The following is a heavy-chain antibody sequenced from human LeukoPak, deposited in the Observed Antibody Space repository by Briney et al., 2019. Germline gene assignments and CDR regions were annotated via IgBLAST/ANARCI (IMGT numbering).Heavy chain of an antibody. CDR3: ARVPWLGGGHYMDV. Sequence: GGSLRLSCAASGFTFSNYNINWVRQAPGKGLEWVSSINTSSSYIYYADSVKGRFTISRDNAKNSLHLQMNSLRAEDTAVYYCARVPWLGGGHYMDVWGKGTTVTVSS. D-gene: IGHD6-19*01. J-gene: IGHJ6*03. CDR2: INTSSSYI. CDR1: GFTFSNYN. V-gene: IGHV3-21*01.